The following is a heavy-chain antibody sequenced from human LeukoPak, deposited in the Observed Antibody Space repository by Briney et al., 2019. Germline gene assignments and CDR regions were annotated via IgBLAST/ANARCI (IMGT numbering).Heavy chain of an antibody. CDR3: VRSTQEGGYFDL. Sequence: GASVKVSCKASGYTFTXYXMHWVRQAPGXXXXXMGIINPSGXXXXXXXXXXXXVXMTXXTSTSXXYMELSSLRSEDTAVYYCVRSTQEGGYFDLWGRGTLVTVSS. J-gene: IGHJ2*01. V-gene: IGHV1-46*01. D-gene: IGHD1-26*01. CDR1: GYTFTXYX. CDR2: INPSGXXX.